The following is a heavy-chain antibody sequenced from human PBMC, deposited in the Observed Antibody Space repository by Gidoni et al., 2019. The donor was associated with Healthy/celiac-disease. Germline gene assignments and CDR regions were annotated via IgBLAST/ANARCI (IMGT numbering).Heavy chain of an antibody. J-gene: IGHJ6*02. CDR3: AKDPQRGPGMDV. V-gene: IGHV3-23*01. Sequence: EVQLLESGGGLVQPGGSLRLSCAASGFTFSSYAMSWVRQAPGKGLEWVSAISGSGGSTDYADSVKGRFTISRDNSKNTLYLQMNSLRAEDTAVYYCAKDPQRGPGMDVWGQGTTVTVSS. CDR2: ISGSGGST. CDR1: GFTFSSYA.